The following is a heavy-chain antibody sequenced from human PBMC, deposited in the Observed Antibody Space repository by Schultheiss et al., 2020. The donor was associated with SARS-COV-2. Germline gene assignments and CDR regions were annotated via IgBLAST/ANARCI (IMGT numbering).Heavy chain of an antibody. CDR3: AKSRIMATYYYYGMDV. J-gene: IGHJ6*02. CDR2: ISRSGATT. CDR1: GFTFDNYA. Sequence: GGSLRLSCAASGFTFDNYAMTWVRQAPGKGLEWVSTISRSGATTYFADSVKGRFTISRDNSKNTLYLQMNSLRAEDTAIYYCAKSRIMATYYYYGMDVWGQGTTVTVSS. V-gene: IGHV3-23*01. D-gene: IGHD2-8*01.